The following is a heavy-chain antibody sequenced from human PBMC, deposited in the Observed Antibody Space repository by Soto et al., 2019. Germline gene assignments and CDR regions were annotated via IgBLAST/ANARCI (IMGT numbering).Heavy chain of an antibody. CDR1: GFTFSSYA. V-gene: IGHV3-30-3*01. J-gene: IGHJ4*02. Sequence: GGSLRLSCAASGFTFSSYAMHWVRQAPGKGLEWVAVISYDGSNKYYADSVKGRFTISRDNSKNTLYLQMNSLRAEDTAVYYCARDGREVIVVVPAAIYFDYWGQGTLVTVSS. CDR3: ARDGREVIVVVPAAIYFDY. CDR2: ISYDGSNK. D-gene: IGHD2-2*01.